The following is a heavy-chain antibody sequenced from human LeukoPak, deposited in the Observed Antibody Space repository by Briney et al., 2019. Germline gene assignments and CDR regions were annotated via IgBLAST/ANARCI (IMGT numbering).Heavy chain of an antibody. V-gene: IGHV5-51*01. CDR1: GYSFTSYW. Sequence: GESLKISCKGSGYSFTSYWIGWVRQMPGKGLEWMGIIYPGDSDTRYSPSFQGQVTISADKSISTAYMQWSSLKAADTAMYYCARYYYDSSGYYGGVFEYWGQGTLVTVSS. CDR2: IYPGDSDT. CDR3: ARYYYDSSGYYGGVFEY. D-gene: IGHD3-22*01. J-gene: IGHJ4*02.